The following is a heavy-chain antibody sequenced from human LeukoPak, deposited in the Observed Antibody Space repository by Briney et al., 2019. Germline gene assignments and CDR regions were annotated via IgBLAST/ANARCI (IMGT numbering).Heavy chain of an antibody. D-gene: IGHD3-3*01. V-gene: IGHV3-23*01. Sequence: GGSLRLSCVASGFTFSGYAMSWVRQAPGKGLEWVSAVSGGGGSAYYADSVKGRFTISRDNSKNTLYLQTNSLKVEDTAAYFCAKIGDYDFWSGPNAGHFDYWGQGTLVTVSS. CDR1: GFTFSGYA. CDR2: VSGGGGSA. CDR3: AKIGDYDFWSGPNAGHFDY. J-gene: IGHJ4*02.